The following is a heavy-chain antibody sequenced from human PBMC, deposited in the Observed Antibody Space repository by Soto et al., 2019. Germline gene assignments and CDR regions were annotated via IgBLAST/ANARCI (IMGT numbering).Heavy chain of an antibody. CDR1: GYSFTNYG. CDR3: ARHRFNYYDNTVYYYFDY. CDR2: ISGHNGDT. Sequence: QVQLVQSGAEVKKPGASVKVSCKASGYSFTNYGISWVRQAPGQGPEWMGWISGHNGDTNHPQSLQDRVTMTTDTSRNTAYMELRSLRSDDTAVYYCARHRFNYYDNTVYYYFDYWGQGTLVTVSS. J-gene: IGHJ4*02. V-gene: IGHV1-18*04. D-gene: IGHD3-22*01.